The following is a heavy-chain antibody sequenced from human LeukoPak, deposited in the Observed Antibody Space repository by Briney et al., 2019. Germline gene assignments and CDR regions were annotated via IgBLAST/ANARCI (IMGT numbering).Heavy chain of an antibody. CDR2: INPSGGST. J-gene: IGHJ4*02. CDR1: GYTFTSYY. Sequence: ASAKVSCKASGYTFTSYYMHWVRQAPGQGLEWMGIINPSGGSTSYAQKFQGRVTMTRDTSTSTVYMELSSLRSEDTAVYYCARSPPYYDSSGYIIDYWGQGTLVTVSS. CDR3: ARSPPYYDSSGYIIDY. D-gene: IGHD3-22*01. V-gene: IGHV1-46*01.